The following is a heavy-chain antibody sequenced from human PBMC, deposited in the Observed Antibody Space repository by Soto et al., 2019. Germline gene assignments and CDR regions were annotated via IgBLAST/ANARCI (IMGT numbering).Heavy chain of an antibody. CDR2: INPNSGGT. V-gene: IGHV1-2*02. CDR3: ARDGQRIRSSGSIPTWFDP. D-gene: IGHD3-10*01. Sequence: GASVKVSCKASGYTLTGYYMHWVRQENGQGLEWMGWINPNSGGTNYAQKFQGRVTMTRDTSISTAYMELSRLRSDDTAVYYCARDGQRIRSSGSIPTWFDPWGQGTLVTVSS. CDR1: GYTLTGYY. J-gene: IGHJ5*02.